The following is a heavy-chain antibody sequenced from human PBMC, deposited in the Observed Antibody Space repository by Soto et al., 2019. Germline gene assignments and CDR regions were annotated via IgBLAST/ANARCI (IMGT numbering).Heavy chain of an antibody. D-gene: IGHD3-16*01. Sequence: QVQLVQSGADVKKPGSSVKVSCKTSGGSFGSSAISWVRQAPAQGLEWMGEIIPVFDKAHYAQNFQGRLTITADELTGTVFMELSSLRSEDPAVYFCARLRRDWGDAFDLWGLGTFVTVSS. CDR3: ARLRRDWGDAFDL. V-gene: IGHV1-69*01. J-gene: IGHJ3*01. CDR1: GGSFGSSA. CDR2: IIPVFDKA.